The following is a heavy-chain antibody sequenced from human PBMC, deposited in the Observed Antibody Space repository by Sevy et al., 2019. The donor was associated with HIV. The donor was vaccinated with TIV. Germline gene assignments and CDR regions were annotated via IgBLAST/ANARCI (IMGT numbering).Heavy chain of an antibody. J-gene: IGHJ4*02. D-gene: IGHD3-22*01. Sequence: ASVKVSCKASGGTFSNYAISWVRQAPGQGLEWMGGIIPLFGTTKYAQKFQGRVRIITDESTSTAFLEMNNLRSEDTAVYYCARTDYYDSSGYFYFDYWGQGTLVTVSS. CDR1: GGTFSNYA. CDR3: ARTDYYDSSGYFYFDY. CDR2: IIPLFGTT. V-gene: IGHV1-69*05.